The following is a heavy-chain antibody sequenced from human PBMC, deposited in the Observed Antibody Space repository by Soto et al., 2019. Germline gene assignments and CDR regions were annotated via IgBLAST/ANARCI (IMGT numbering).Heavy chain of an antibody. CDR2: IYWDDDK. J-gene: IGHJ4*02. V-gene: IGHV2-5*02. CDR1: GFSLSTSGVG. Sequence: QITLKESGPTLVKPIQTLTLTCTFSGFSLSTSGVGVGWIRQPPGEALEWLALIYWDDDKRYSPSLKSRLTITKDTSKIQVVLTMTNMDPVDTATYYCAHSLIPNWGSRGAFDYWGQGTLVTVSS. CDR3: AHSLIPNWGSRGAFDY. D-gene: IGHD7-27*01.